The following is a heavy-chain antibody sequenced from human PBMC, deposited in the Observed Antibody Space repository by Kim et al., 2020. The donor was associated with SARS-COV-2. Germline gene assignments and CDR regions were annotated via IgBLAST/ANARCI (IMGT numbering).Heavy chain of an antibody. V-gene: IGHV7-4-1*02. D-gene: IGHD2-15*01. CDR3: AREDRGYCGGGRCYSGPLDY. J-gene: IGHJ4*02. Sequence: ASVKVSCKTSGYSFSEYAMNWVRQAPGQGLQWVGWINTNTGKPTSAQGFTGRFLMSLDTSVSTAFLEISSLKAEDSAVYYCAREDRGYCGGGRCYSGPLDYWGQGTLVTVSS. CDR2: INTNTGKP. CDR1: GYSFSEYA.